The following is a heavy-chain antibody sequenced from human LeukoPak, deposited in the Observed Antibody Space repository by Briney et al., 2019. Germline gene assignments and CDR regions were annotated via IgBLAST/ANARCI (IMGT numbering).Heavy chain of an antibody. CDR1: GGSISSSSYY. CDR2: IYYSGST. CDR3: ARRGMGPKALLQH. J-gene: IGHJ1*01. D-gene: IGHD1-26*01. V-gene: IGHV4-39*01. Sequence: PSETLSLTCTVSGGSISSSSYYWGWIRQPPGKGLEWIGSIYYSGSTYYNPSLKSRVTISVDTSKNQFSLKLSSVTAADTAVYYCARRGMGPKALLQHWARAPWSPSPQ.